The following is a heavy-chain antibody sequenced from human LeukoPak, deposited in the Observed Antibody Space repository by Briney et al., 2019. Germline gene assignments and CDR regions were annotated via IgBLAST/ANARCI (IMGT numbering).Heavy chain of an antibody. CDR3: ARYYYDSSGFLDY. CDR1: SYTFTNYA. D-gene: IGHD3-22*01. V-gene: IGHV1-18*01. Sequence: ASVKVSCKASSYTFTNYAFTWVRQAPGQGLEWMGWISAYNGNTNYAQKLQGRVTMTTDTSTSTAYMELRSLRSDDTAVYYCARYYYDSSGFLDYWGQGTLVTVSS. CDR2: ISAYNGNT. J-gene: IGHJ4*02.